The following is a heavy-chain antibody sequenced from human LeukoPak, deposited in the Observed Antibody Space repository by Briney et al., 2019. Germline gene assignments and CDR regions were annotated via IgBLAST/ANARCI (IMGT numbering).Heavy chain of an antibody. V-gene: IGHV3-66*01. D-gene: IGHD3-22*01. CDR2: IYSGGST. CDR3: ATADSSGATYFDY. Sequence: PGGSLRLSCAASEFSVGSNYMTWVRQAPGKGLEWVSLIYSGGSTYYADSVKGRFTISRDNSKNTVYLQINSLRAEDTAVYYCATADSSGATYFDYWGQGTLVTVSS. J-gene: IGHJ4*02. CDR1: EFSVGSNY.